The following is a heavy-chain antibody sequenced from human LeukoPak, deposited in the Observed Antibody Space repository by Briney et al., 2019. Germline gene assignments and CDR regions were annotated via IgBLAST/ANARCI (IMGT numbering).Heavy chain of an antibody. CDR2: INSDGRST. Sequence: GGSLRLSCAASGFTFSSYWMHWVRQAPGKGLVWVSRINSDGRSTTYADSVKGRFTISRDNSKNTLYLQMNSLRAEDTAVYYCAKSFGPVIAAAGTGADWGQGTLVTVSS. V-gene: IGHV3-74*03. J-gene: IGHJ4*02. CDR3: AKSFGPVIAAAGTGAD. CDR1: GFTFSSYW. D-gene: IGHD6-13*01.